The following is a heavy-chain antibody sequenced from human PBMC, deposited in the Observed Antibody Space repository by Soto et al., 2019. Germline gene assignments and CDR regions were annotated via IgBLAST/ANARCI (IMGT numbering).Heavy chain of an antibody. CDR3: ATHQYCSGGSCYFDY. CDR2: IIPILGIA. CDR1: GGTFSSYT. V-gene: IGHV1-69*02. D-gene: IGHD2-15*01. J-gene: IGHJ4*02. Sequence: SVKVSCKASGGTFSSYTISWVRQAPGQGLEWMGRIIPILGIANYAQKFQGRVTITADKSTSTAYMELSSLRSEDRAVYYCATHQYCSGGSCYFDYWGQGTLVTVSS.